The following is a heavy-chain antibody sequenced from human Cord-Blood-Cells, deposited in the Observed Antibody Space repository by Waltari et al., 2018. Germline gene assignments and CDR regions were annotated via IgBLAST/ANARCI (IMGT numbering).Heavy chain of an antibody. CDR1: GYSISSGYY. D-gene: IGHD6-6*01. J-gene: IGHJ3*02. Sequence: QVQLQESGPGLVKPSETLSLTCAVSGYSISSGYYWGWIRQPPGKGLEWIGSIYHSGRTYYNPSLKSRVTISVDTSKNQFSLKLSSVTAADTAVYYCARINSSSSDDAFDIWGQGTMVTVSS. CDR3: ARINSSSSDDAFDI. V-gene: IGHV4-38-2*01. CDR2: IYHSGRT.